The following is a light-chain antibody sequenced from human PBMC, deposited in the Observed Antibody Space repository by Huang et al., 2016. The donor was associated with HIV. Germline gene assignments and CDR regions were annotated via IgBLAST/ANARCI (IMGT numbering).Light chain of an antibody. J-gene: IGKJ4*01. CDR1: QSVSTY. Sequence: EIVLTQSPATLSLSPGERATLSCRASQSVSTYLAWYQQKPGQSPRLLIHGASTRATGIPTRFSGRGSGTDFTRTVSSLEPEDFAVYYCHQRGDWPLTFGGGTKVEIK. CDR3: HQRGDWPLT. V-gene: IGKV3-11*01. CDR2: GAS.